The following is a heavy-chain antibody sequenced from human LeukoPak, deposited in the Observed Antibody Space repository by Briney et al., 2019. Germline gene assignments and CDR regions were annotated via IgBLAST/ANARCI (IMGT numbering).Heavy chain of an antibody. Sequence: GGSLRLSCAASGFTFSSYDMHWVRQPPGKGLEWVSAIGTAGDTYYSHSVKGRFPISRENAKNSLYLHMNSLSAGDTAVYFCARGHMLTGYYNFAWFDPWGQGSLVTVSS. CDR3: ARGHMLTGYYNFAWFDP. CDR1: GFTFSSYD. V-gene: IGHV3-13*01. J-gene: IGHJ5*02. CDR2: IGTAGDT. D-gene: IGHD3-9*01.